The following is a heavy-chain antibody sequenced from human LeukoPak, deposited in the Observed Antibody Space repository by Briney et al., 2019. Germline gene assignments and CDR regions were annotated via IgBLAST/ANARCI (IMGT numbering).Heavy chain of an antibody. CDR2: IIPIFGTA. CDR3: ARVPNYDILTGHLAH. J-gene: IGHJ4*02. Sequence: ASVKVSCKPSGGTVSNYAINWVRQAPRQGLEWLGGIIPIFGTAHYAQRFQGRVTITADESTSTAYMELSSLRSEDTAVYYCARVPNYDILTGHLAHWGQGTLVTVSS. CDR1: GGTVSNYA. D-gene: IGHD3-9*01. V-gene: IGHV1-69*13.